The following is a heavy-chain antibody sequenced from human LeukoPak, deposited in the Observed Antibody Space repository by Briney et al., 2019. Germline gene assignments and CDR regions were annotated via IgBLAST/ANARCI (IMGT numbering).Heavy chain of an antibody. CDR1: GFTFSSYW. J-gene: IGHJ4*02. CDR2: IQTDGSST. D-gene: IGHD3-9*01. CDR3: ARDMFDWLFEDLEIGVSFDY. V-gene: IGHV3-74*01. Sequence: GGSLRLSCAASGFTFSSYWMHWVRQAPGKGLVWVSRIQTDGSSTNYADSVKGRFTISRDDAKNTLYLQMNSPRAEDTAVYYCARDMFDWLFEDLEIGVSFDYWGQGTLVTVSS.